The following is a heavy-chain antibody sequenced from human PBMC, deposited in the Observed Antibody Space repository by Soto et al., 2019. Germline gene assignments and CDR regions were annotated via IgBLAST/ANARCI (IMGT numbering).Heavy chain of an antibody. J-gene: IGHJ6*02. CDR2: ISGSGGST. Sequence: GGSLRLSCAVSGFSFSSYAMSWVRQAPGKGLEWVVAISGSGGSTYYADSVKGRFTISRDNSKNTLYLQINSLRAEDTAVFYCAKGGSSTTPGGYYFYAMHVWGQGTTVTVSS. D-gene: IGHD2-2*01. V-gene: IGHV3-23*01. CDR3: AKGGSSTTPGGYYFYAMHV. CDR1: GFSFSSYA.